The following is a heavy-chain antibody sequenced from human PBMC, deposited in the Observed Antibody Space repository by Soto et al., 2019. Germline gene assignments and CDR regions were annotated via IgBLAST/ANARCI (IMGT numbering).Heavy chain of an antibody. V-gene: IGHV3-23*01. CDR2: ISGGGDST. CDR3: SKWDGYGDQ. CDR1: GFTFSTNS. D-gene: IGHD5-12*01. Sequence: EVQLLESGGGLVQPGGSLRLSCAASGFTFSTNSMTWVRQAPGKGLEWVCGISGGGDSTHYADSVKGRFTISRDNSKNRVYLQRTTRHADDTAVYFCSKWDGYGDQWGQGTLVTVSS. J-gene: IGHJ5*02.